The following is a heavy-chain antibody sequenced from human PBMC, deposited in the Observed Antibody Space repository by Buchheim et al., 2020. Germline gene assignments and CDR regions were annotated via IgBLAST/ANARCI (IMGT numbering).Heavy chain of an antibody. Sequence: QVQLQQWGAGLLKPSETLSLTCAVSGDSLSDFYWSWIRQTPGKGLEWIGMIDVGGPTVFNPSLKSRVTISADTSNNQVSLKMKSVTAADTAVYYCARGGSYCTHFLCSLDYWGQGTL. CDR1: GDSLSDFY. D-gene: IGHD2-8*01. CDR3: ARGGSYCTHFLCSLDY. J-gene: IGHJ4*02. V-gene: IGHV4-34*02. CDR2: IDVGGPT.